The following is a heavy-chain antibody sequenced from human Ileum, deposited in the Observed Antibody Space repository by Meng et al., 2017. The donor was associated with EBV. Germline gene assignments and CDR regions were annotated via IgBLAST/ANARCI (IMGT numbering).Heavy chain of an antibody. V-gene: IGHV4-61*08. D-gene: IGHD2-21*02. CDR3: ARERGGGDRGIQ. Sequence: QVQLLDSRPGLVETSETLCLTWSVSNGSVSSYGYDWTCIRQPPGKRLEWIGYMSYTGSTNYKSTLKSRVTISVDKSKNQFSLKLSSVTAADTAVYYCARERGGGDRGIQWGQGTLVTVSS. CDR2: MSYTGST. J-gene: IGHJ4*02. CDR1: NGSVSSYGYD.